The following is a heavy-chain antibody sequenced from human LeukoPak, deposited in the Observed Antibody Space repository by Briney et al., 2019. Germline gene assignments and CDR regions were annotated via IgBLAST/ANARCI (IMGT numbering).Heavy chain of an antibody. CDR2: IYNSGNT. J-gene: IGHJ4*02. CDR1: GGSISTYY. CDR3: ARQGGDGYNLY. D-gene: IGHD5-24*01. V-gene: IGHV4-4*07. Sequence: SETLSLTCTVSGGSISTYYWSWIRQPAGKGLEWIGRIYNSGNTNYNPSLKSRVTMSVDMSKNQFSLKLSSVTAADTAVYYCARQGGDGYNLYWGQGTLVTVSS.